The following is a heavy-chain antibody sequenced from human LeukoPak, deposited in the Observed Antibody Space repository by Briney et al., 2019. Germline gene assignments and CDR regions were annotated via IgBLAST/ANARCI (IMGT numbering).Heavy chain of an antibody. D-gene: IGHD5-12*01. CDR1: GFTFNNYW. V-gene: IGHV3-7*01. Sequence: GGSLRLSCAASGFTFNNYWMSWVRQAPGKGLEWVANINKDGSEDYYVDSVKGRFTISRDNAKNSLYLQMNSLRAEDTAVYYCARDRSGYSGYDFFDYWGQGALVTVSS. CDR2: INKDGSED. CDR3: ARDRSGYSGYDFFDY. J-gene: IGHJ4*02.